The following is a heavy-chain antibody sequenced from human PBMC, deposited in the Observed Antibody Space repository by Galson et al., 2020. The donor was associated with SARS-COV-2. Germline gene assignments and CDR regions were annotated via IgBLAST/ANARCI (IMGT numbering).Heavy chain of an antibody. V-gene: IGHV3-30*04. D-gene: IGHD2-2*01. Sequence: GGSLRLSCAASEFSLRSYAMHWVRQAPGKGLEWVAVISHDGRNKDYADSVKDRFTIARDNSKNTLFLRMTSLRADDTAVYYCAGDRNQLLVGRDVWGQGTTVTVSS. CDR1: EFSLRSYA. CDR2: ISHDGRNK. CDR3: AGDRNQLLVGRDV. J-gene: IGHJ6*02.